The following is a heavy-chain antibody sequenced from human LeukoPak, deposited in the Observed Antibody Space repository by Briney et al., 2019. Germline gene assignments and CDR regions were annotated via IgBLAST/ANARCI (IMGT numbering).Heavy chain of an antibody. D-gene: IGHD6-13*01. J-gene: IGHJ5*02. V-gene: IGHV3-74*01. CDR1: GFTFSSHW. Sequence: TGGSLRLPCAPSGFTFSSHWMHWVRQAPGKGLVWVSRIDSDGSTTSYADSVKGRFTISRDNAKNTLYLQLNSLRADDTAVYYCARGPYSSSWYNWFDPWGQGTLVTVSS. CDR2: IDSDGSTT. CDR3: ARGPYSSSWYNWFDP.